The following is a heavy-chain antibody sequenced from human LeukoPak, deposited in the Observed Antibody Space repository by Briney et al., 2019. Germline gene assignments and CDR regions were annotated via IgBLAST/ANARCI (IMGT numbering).Heavy chain of an antibody. V-gene: IGHV3-21*01. J-gene: IGHJ6*02. CDR2: ISSRSSYI. Sequence: GGSLRLSCAASGFTFSSYSMNWVRQAPGKGLEWVSSISSRSSYIYYADSVKGRFTISRDNAKNSLYLQMNSLRAEDTAVYYCARGGDFWSGYYGFRGYYYGMDIWGQGTTVTVSS. D-gene: IGHD3-3*01. CDR1: GFTFSSYS. CDR3: ARGGDFWSGYYGFRGYYYGMDI.